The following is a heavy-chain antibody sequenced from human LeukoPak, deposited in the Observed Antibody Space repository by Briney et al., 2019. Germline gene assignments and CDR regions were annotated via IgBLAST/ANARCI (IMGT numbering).Heavy chain of an antibody. Sequence: SETLSLTCTVSGGSISSYYWSWIRQHPGKGLEWIGYIYDSGTTYYTPALQSRVTISVDTSDNQFSLKLRSLTAADTAVYYCARGGDRRGFDYWGQGTLVTVSS. CDR3: ARGGDRRGFDY. J-gene: IGHJ4*02. V-gene: IGHV4-59*12. CDR2: IYDSGTT. CDR1: GGSISSYY. D-gene: IGHD1-14*01.